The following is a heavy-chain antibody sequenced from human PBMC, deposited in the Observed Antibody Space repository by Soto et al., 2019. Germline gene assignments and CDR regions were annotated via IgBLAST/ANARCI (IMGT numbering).Heavy chain of an antibody. CDR1: GYTFTSYC. CDR2: ISAYNGNT. Sequence: ASVKVSCKASGYTFTSYCISWLRHSPGQGLEWMGWISAYNGNTNYAQKLQGRVTMTTDTSTSTAYMELRSLRSDDTAVYYCARNYDSSGYYFGYWGQGTLVTVSS. CDR3: ARNYDSSGYYFGY. J-gene: IGHJ4*02. D-gene: IGHD3-22*01. V-gene: IGHV1-18*01.